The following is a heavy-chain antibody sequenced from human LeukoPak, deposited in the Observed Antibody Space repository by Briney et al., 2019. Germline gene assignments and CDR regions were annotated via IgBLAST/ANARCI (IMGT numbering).Heavy chain of an antibody. CDR2: IRAEFYGGAS. CDR3: GRRQTVSGAKYYFDY. CDR1: GFSFGDYG. J-gene: IGHJ4*02. D-gene: IGHD3-10*01. Sequence: GGSLRLSCTTSGFSFGDYGLGWVRQAPGMGLEWVGFIRAEFYGGASEYAASVRGRFTVSRDDSRSIAYLQMNSLKSEDTAVYYCGRRQTVSGAKYYFDYWSQGTLVTVSS. V-gene: IGHV3-49*04.